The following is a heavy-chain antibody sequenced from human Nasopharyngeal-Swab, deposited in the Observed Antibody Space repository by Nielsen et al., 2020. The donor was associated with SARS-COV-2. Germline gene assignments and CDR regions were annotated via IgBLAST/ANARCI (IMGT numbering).Heavy chain of an antibody. Sequence: SETLSLTCTVSGGSISSYYWSWIRQPPGKGLEWIGYIYYSGSTNYNPSLKSRVTISVDTSKNQFSLKLSSVTAADTVVYYCASYSRLLGLFDYWGQGTLVTASS. J-gene: IGHJ4*02. CDR2: IYYSGST. CDR3: ASYSRLLGLFDY. D-gene: IGHD2-15*01. CDR1: GGSISSYY. V-gene: IGHV4-59*01.